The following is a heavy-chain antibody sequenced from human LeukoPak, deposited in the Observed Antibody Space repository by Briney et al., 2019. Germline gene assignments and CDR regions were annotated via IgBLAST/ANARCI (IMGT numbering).Heavy chain of an antibody. CDR1: GYTFTSYY. J-gene: IGHJ4*02. V-gene: IGHV1-18*04. Sequence: ASVKVSCKASGYTFTSYYMHWVRQAPGQGLEWMGWISAYNGNTNYAQKLQGRVTMTTDTSTSTAYMELRSLRSDDTAVYYCARAPVGALYYFDYWGQGTLVTVSS. CDR3: ARAPVGALYYFDY. CDR2: ISAYNGNT. D-gene: IGHD1-26*01.